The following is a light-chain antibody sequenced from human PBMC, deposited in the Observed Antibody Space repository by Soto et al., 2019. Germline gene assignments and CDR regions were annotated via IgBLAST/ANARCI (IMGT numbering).Light chain of an antibody. J-gene: IGKJ2*01. Sequence: EIVLTQSPGTLSLSPGERVTLSCRASQSLTTNYLAWYQQKPGQAPRLIIYGASNRATGVPDRFSGSGSGTDFTLTITRLEPEDFAVYYCQHYGRSPLMYTFGQGTKLGVK. V-gene: IGKV3-20*01. CDR1: QSLTTNY. CDR3: QHYGRSPLMYT. CDR2: GAS.